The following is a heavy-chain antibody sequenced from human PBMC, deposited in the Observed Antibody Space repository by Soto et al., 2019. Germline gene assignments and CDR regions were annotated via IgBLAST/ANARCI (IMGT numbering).Heavy chain of an antibody. CDR2: IYFCGRP. J-gene: IGHJ5*01. CDR3: ARHSYSYGHSWLDP. CDR1: GGSSISSGYY. Sequence: SSETHSLTRSVSGGSSISSGYYWGWKRQPPGKEMRWIGTIYFCGRPLYISPIKSRVTLSIATSKNQFSLKLSSVTAAYTAVYFCARHSYSYGHSWLDPWGQGTLVTVSS. V-gene: IGHV4-39*01. D-gene: IGHD5-18*01.